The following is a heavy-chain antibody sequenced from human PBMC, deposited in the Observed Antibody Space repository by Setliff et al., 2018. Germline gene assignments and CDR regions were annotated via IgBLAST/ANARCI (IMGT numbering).Heavy chain of an antibody. CDR2: VYYSGST. D-gene: IGHD2-2*01. CDR3: ARTSTGRYFDL. Sequence: SETLSLTCAVSDFSVSSVYYWGWIRQPPGKGLEWIANVYYSGSTYYNPSLESRVTMSVDTSKSQFSLNLYSVTAADTAVYYCARTSTGRYFDLWGRGTLATVSS. V-gene: IGHV4-38-2*01. CDR1: DFSVSSVYY. J-gene: IGHJ2*01.